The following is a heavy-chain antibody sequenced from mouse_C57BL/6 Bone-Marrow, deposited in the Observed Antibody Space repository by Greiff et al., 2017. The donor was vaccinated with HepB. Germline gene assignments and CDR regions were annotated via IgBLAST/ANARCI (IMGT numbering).Heavy chain of an antibody. D-gene: IGHD2-5*01. CDR1: GFTFSDYG. CDR3: ATYSNYDYYAMDY. V-gene: IGHV5-17*01. J-gene: IGHJ4*01. CDR2: ISSGSSTI. Sequence: EVKLMESGGGLVKPGGSLKLSCAASGFTFSDYGMHWVRQAPEKGLEWVAYISSGSSTIYYADTVKGRFTISRDNAKNTLFLQMTSLRSEDTAMYYCATYSNYDYYAMDYWGQGTSVTVSS.